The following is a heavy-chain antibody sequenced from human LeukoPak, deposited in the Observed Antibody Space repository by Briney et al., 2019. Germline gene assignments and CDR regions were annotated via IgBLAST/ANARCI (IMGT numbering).Heavy chain of an antibody. CDR1: GFTFSSYW. V-gene: IGHV3-7*05. CDR3: ARETYSYGSPFDY. Sequence: PGGSLRLSCAASGFTFSSYWMSWVRQAPGKGLEWVANIKQDGSEKYYVDSVKGRFTISRDNAKNSLYLQMNSLRAEDTAVYYCARETYSYGSPFDYWGQGTLVTVSS. D-gene: IGHD5-18*01. CDR2: IKQDGSEK. J-gene: IGHJ4*02.